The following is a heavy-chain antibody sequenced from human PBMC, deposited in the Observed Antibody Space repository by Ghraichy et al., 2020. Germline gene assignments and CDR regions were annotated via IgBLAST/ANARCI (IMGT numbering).Heavy chain of an antibody. Sequence: ASVKVSCKASGYTFTTYAIHWVRQAPGQRLEWMGWMNAGNGDTKYAQKFQDRVSITRDTSASTVYVEMSSLRSEDTAVYYCARDGHYDFWSGYYGPNLRVLDVWGQGTTVTVSS. J-gene: IGHJ6*02. CDR1: GYTFTTYA. CDR2: MNAGNGDT. V-gene: IGHV1-3*01. D-gene: IGHD3-3*01. CDR3: ARDGHYDFWSGYYGPNLRVLDV.